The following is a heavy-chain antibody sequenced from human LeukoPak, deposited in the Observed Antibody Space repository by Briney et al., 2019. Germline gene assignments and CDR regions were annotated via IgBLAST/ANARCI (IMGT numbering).Heavy chain of an antibody. Sequence: SETLSLTCTVSGGSINSSSYYWGWIRQPPGKGLEWIGSIYYSGSTYYNPSLKSRVTISVDTSKNQFSLKLSSVTAADTAVYYCARVVVVVATPVKYFDYWAREPWSPSPQ. J-gene: IGHJ4*02. CDR1: GGSINSSSYY. CDR2: IYYSGST. CDR3: ARVVVVVATPVKYFDY. D-gene: IGHD2-15*01. V-gene: IGHV4-39*07.